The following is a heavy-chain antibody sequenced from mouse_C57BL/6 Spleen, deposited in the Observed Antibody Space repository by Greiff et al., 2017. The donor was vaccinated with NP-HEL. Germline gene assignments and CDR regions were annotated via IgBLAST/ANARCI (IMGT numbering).Heavy chain of an antibody. CDR1: GFTFSDYY. CDR3: ASTAWFAY. CDR2: ISNGGGST. Sequence: DVHLVESGGGLVQPGGSLKLSCAASGFTFSDYYMYWVRQTPEKRLEWVAYISNGGGSTYYPDTVKGRFTISRDNAKNTLYLQMSRLKSEDTAMYYCASTAWFAYWGQGTLVTVSA. J-gene: IGHJ3*01. V-gene: IGHV5-12*01.